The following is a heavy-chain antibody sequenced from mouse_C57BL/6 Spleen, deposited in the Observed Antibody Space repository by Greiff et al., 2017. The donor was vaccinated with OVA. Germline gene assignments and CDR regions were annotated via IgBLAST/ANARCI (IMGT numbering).Heavy chain of an antibody. J-gene: IGHJ3*01. CDR2: ISSGSSTI. D-gene: IGHD2-5*01. CDR3: ARDYSNYPAWFAY. Sequence: EVKLMESGGGLVKPGGSLKLSCAASGFTFSDYGMHWVRQAPEKGLEWVAYISSGSSTIYYADKVKGRFTISRDNAKNTLFLQMTRLRSEDTAMYYCARDYSNYPAWFAYWGQGTLVTVSA. CDR1: GFTFSDYG. V-gene: IGHV5-17*01.